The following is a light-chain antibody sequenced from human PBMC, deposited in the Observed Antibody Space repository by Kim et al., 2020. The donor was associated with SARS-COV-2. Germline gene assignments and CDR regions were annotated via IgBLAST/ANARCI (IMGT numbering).Light chain of an antibody. CDR2: RAS. CDR1: QSVSSSY. CDR3: QQYGSSPPKYS. Sequence: PGERAPLSCRASQSVSSSYLAWYQQKPGQAPRLLIYRASSRATGIPDRFSGSGSGTDFTLTISRLEPEDFAVYYCQQYGSSPPKYSFGQGTKLEIK. V-gene: IGKV3-20*01. J-gene: IGKJ2*03.